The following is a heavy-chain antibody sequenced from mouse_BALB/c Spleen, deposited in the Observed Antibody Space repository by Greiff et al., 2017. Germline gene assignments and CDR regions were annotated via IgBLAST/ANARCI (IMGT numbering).Heavy chain of an antibody. Sequence: EVHLVESGGDLVKPGGSLKLSCAASGFTFSSYGMSWVRQTPDKRLEWVATISSGGSYTYYPDSVKGRFTISRDNAKNTLYLQMSSLKSEDTAMYYCARHGTTRGWFAYWGQGTLVTVSA. V-gene: IGHV5-6*01. CDR1: GFTFSSYG. CDR3: ARHGTTRGWFAY. D-gene: IGHD5-5*01. J-gene: IGHJ3*01. CDR2: ISSGGSYT.